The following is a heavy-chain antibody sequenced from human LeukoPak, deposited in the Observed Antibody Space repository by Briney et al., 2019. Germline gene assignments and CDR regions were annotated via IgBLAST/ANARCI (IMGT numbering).Heavy chain of an antibody. Sequence: ASVKVCCKASGYTFTSYGISSVRQAPGQGLEWMGWISAYNGNTNYAQKLQGRVTMTTDTSTSTAYMELRSLRSDDTAVYYCARRAVAGTVSDYWGQGTLVTVSS. V-gene: IGHV1-18*01. CDR3: ARRAVAGTVSDY. J-gene: IGHJ4*02. D-gene: IGHD6-19*01. CDR2: ISAYNGNT. CDR1: GYTFTSYG.